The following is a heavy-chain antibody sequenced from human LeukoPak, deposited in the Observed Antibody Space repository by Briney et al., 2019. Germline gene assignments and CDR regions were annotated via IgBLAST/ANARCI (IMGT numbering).Heavy chain of an antibody. CDR1: GFTFSSYA. V-gene: IGHV3-23*01. Sequence: GGSLRLSCAASGFTFSSYAMSWVRQAPGKGLEWVSGISGSDGSTNYADSVKGRFTISRDNSKNTLYLQMNSLRAEDTAVYYCAIGLDDYVWGSYRIMDVWGKGTTVTISS. CDR2: ISGSDGST. J-gene: IGHJ6*03. D-gene: IGHD3-16*02. CDR3: AIGLDDYVWGSYRIMDV.